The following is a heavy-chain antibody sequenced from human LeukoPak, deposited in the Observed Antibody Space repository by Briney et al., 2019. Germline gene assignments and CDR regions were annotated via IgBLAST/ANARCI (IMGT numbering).Heavy chain of an antibody. CDR2: IYHSGST. CDR1: GGSVSSYY. D-gene: IGHD3-3*01. CDR3: ASLGGYYDFWGGYRDY. J-gene: IGHJ4*02. V-gene: IGHV4-59*02. Sequence: SETLSLTCTVPGGSVSSYYWSWIRQPPGKGLEWIGYIYHSGSTNHSPSLKSRVTTSVDTSKNQFSLELSSVTAADTAVYFCASLGGYYDFWGGYRDYWGQGILVTVSS.